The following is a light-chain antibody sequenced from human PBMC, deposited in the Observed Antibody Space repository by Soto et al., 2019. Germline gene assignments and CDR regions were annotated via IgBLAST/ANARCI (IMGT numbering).Light chain of an antibody. CDR3: TSSTRDSLYV. Sequence: QSALTQPASVSGSPGQSITISCTGTSSDVGGNKYVSWYQQYPGKVPKLFINKVSNRPSGVSNLFAGSKSGNTASLTISGLLAEDEADYFCTSSTRDSLYVFGTGTKVTVL. CDR1: SSDVGGNKY. J-gene: IGLJ1*01. CDR2: KVS. V-gene: IGLV2-14*01.